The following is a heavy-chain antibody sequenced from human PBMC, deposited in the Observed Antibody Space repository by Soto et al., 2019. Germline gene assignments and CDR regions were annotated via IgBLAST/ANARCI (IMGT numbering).Heavy chain of an antibody. D-gene: IGHD2-15*01. CDR3: ARGPPSGNSDYYYYYYGMDV. CDR1: GGSISSYY. CDR2: IYYSGST. V-gene: IGHV4-59*01. J-gene: IGHJ6*02. Sequence: PSETLSLTCTVSGGSISSYYWSWIRQPPGKGLEWIGYIYYSGSTNYNPSLKSRVTISVDTSKNQFSLKLSSVTAADTAVYYCARGPPSGNSDYYYYYYGMDVWGQGTPVTVSS.